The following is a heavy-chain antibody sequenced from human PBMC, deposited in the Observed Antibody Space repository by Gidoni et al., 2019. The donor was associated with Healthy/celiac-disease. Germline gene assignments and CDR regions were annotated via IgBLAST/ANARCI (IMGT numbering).Heavy chain of an antibody. J-gene: IGHJ3*02. Sequence: EVQRVESGGGLVQPGRSLRISCAASGFTFDDYAMLWVRQAPGKGMEWVSGIRWNSGSIGYADSVKCRFTISIDNSKNSLYLQMNSLRAEDTALYYCAKDTQISHYLPRAAFDIWGQGTMVTVSS. CDR2: IRWNSGSI. D-gene: IGHD3-10*01. CDR1: GFTFDDYA. V-gene: IGHV3-9*01. CDR3: AKDTQISHYLPRAAFDI.